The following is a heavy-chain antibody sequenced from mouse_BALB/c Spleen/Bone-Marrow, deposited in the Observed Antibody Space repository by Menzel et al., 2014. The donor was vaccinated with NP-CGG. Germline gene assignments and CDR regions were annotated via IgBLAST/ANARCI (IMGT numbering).Heavy chain of an antibody. J-gene: IGHJ3*01. CDR1: GFSLTDSG. V-gene: IGHV2-6-5*01. D-gene: IGHD2-4*01. CDR3: AKLSTMITTFAY. CDR2: IWGGGST. Sequence: QVQLKQSGPGLVAPSQRLSITCTVSGFSLTDSGVSWIRQPPGKGLEWLGIIWGGGSTYYNSDFKSRVNISKDNSKSQVFLKLNSLQTEDTAMYYCAKLSTMITTFAYWGQGTLVTVSA.